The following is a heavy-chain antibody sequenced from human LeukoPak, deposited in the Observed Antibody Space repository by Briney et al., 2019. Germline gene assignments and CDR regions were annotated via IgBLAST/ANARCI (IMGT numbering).Heavy chain of an antibody. Sequence: GGSLQISCQGSGCIFTRYWIGWVRQVPGKGLEWMVIIYPGDSDPRYSPSFQGQVTISADQFISTAYLQWSSLKASDTAMYYCARCSRDGYNYGYWGQGTLVTVSS. CDR1: GCIFTRYW. CDR2: IYPGDSDP. V-gene: IGHV5-51*01. D-gene: IGHD5-24*01. CDR3: ARCSRDGYNYGY. J-gene: IGHJ4*02.